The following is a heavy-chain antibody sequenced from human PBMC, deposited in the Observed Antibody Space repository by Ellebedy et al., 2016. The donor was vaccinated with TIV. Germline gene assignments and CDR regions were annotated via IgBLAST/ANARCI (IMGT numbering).Heavy chain of an antibody. V-gene: IGHV2-5*02. Sequence: SGPTLVKPTQTLTLTCTFSGFSLTTRGVGVGWIRQPPGKALEWLALIYWDGDKRFSPSLKRRLTLTKGTSENQVVLTLTNMAPVDTATYFCVHGEAARPGWYFHSWGQGTLVTVSS. CDR3: VHGEAARPGWYFHS. CDR1: GFSLTTRGVG. D-gene: IGHD6-6*01. J-gene: IGHJ4*02. CDR2: IYWDGDK.